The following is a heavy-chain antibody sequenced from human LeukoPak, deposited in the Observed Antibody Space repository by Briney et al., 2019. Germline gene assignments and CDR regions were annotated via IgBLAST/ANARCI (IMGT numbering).Heavy chain of an antibody. V-gene: IGHV3-23*01. CDR2: ISVSGGSE. CDR1: GFTFTYHW. J-gene: IGHJ4*02. Sequence: GGSLRLSCAASGFTFTYHWMHWVRQGPGKGLVWVSGISVSGGSEYYADSVKGRFSVSRDNSKHTVYLQMNSLRAEDTAVYFCASHAHDYDSSGYFDSWGQGALVTVSS. CDR3: ASHAHDYDSSGYFDS. D-gene: IGHD3-22*01.